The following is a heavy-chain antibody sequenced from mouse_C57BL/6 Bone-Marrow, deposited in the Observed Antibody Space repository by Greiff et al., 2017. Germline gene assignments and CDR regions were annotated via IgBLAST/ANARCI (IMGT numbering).Heavy chain of an antibody. CDR3: ARRNYGSIYCYWYFDV. J-gene: IGHJ1*03. Sequence: EVQLVESGGGLVKPGGSLKLSCAASGFTFSDYGMHWVRQAPEKGLEWVAYISSGSSTIYYADTVKGRFTISRDNAKNTLFLQMTSLRSEDTAMYYCARRNYGSIYCYWYFDVWGTGTTVTVSS. CDR1: GFTFSDYG. CDR2: ISSGSSTI. D-gene: IGHD1-1*01. V-gene: IGHV5-17*01.